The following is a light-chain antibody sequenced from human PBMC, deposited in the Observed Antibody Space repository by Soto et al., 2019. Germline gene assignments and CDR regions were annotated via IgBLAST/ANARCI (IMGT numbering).Light chain of an antibody. Sequence: QSVLTQPASVSGSPGQSITISCTGTSSDVGSYNLVSWYQQHPGKAPKLMIYEGSKRPSGVSNRFSGSKSGNTASLTISGLRVEGGAVYYCCSYAVSSPLVLGGGTKVTVL. CDR3: CSYAVSSPLV. CDR2: EGS. CDR1: SSDVGSYNL. V-gene: IGLV2-23*01. J-gene: IGLJ3*02.